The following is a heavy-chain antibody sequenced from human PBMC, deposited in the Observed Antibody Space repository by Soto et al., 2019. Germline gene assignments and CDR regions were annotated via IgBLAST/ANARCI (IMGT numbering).Heavy chain of an antibody. D-gene: IGHD3-9*01. Sequence: EGQLLESGEGLVQPGGSLKLSCAASGFTFSNYAMSWVRQAPGKGLEWVSGIGGSGSNTYYADSVKGRFTISRDNSKNTLFLQMNSLRAEDTAEYYCARVVRYFDTPYGMDVWGQGTMVTVSS. CDR2: IGGSGSNT. V-gene: IGHV3-23*01. CDR3: ARVVRYFDTPYGMDV. J-gene: IGHJ6*02. CDR1: GFTFSNYA.